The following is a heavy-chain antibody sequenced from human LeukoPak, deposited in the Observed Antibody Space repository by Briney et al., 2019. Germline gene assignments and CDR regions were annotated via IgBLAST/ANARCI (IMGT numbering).Heavy chain of an antibody. CDR2: IYSGGST. CDR1: GFSVSRNY. J-gene: IGHJ3*02. CDR3: ATSFGRGAFDI. Sequence: GGSLRLSCAASGFSVSRNYMNWVRQAPGEGLEWVSGIYSGGSTDYADSVKGRFTISRDNSKNTLYLQMNSLRAEDSAVYYCATSFGRGAFDIWGQGTMVTVS. V-gene: IGHV3-66*01. D-gene: IGHD1-14*01.